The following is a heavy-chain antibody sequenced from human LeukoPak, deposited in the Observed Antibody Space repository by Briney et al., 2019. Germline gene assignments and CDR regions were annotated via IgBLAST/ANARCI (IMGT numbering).Heavy chain of an antibody. Sequence: PSETLSLTCTVSGGSISSNSYYWGWIRQPPGKGLEWIGSIYYSGSTYYNPSLKNRLTISVDTSQNQFSLKLSSVTAADTAVYYCARTRYYYGSRSYGAPYYFDYWCQGTLVTVSS. D-gene: IGHD3-10*01. CDR2: IYYSGST. CDR3: ARTRYYYGSRSYGAPYYFDY. CDR1: GGSISSNSYY. J-gene: IGHJ4*02. V-gene: IGHV4-39*01.